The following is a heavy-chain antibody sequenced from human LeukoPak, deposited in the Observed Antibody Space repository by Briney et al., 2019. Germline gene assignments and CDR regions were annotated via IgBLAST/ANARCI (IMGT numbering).Heavy chain of an antibody. CDR1: GGSISSSSYY. Sequence: SETLSLTCTVSGGSISSSSYYWGWIRQPPGKGLEWIGYIYYSGSTNYNPSLKSRVTISVDTSKNQFSLKLSSVTAADTAVYYCARGRVTTTWFDPWGQGTLVTVSS. CDR3: ARGRVTTTWFDP. V-gene: IGHV4-61*05. D-gene: IGHD5-12*01. J-gene: IGHJ5*02. CDR2: IYYSGST.